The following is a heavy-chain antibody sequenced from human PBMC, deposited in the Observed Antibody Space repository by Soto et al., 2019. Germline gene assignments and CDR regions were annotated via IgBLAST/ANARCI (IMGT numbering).Heavy chain of an antibody. V-gene: IGHV1-2*02. CDR2: INPNSGGT. Sequence: ASVKVSCKASGYTFTGYYMHWVRQAPGQGLEWMGWINPNSGGTNYAQKFQGRVTMTRDTSISTAYMELSSLRSDDTAVYYCGRRVGGTGKNYYGLDVWGQGTTVTVSS. D-gene: IGHD3-10*01. J-gene: IGHJ6*02. CDR1: GYTFTGYY. CDR3: GRRVGGTGKNYYGLDV.